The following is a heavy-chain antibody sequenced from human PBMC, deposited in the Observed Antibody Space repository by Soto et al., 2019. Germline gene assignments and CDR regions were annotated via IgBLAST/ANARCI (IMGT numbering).Heavy chain of an antibody. Sequence: TSETLSLTCTVPGGSISNYCCSWIRQPPGKGLEWIGYTFYSGSANYNPSLGSRVSISADTSQNKIYLKLTSVTAADSAVYYCTRASAWITVFGVVYAHYYYGMAVWGQGTTVTVSS. V-gene: IGHV4-59*01. D-gene: IGHD3-3*01. J-gene: IGHJ6*02. CDR3: TRASAWITVFGVVYAHYYYGMAV. CDR2: TFYSGSA. CDR1: GGSISNYC.